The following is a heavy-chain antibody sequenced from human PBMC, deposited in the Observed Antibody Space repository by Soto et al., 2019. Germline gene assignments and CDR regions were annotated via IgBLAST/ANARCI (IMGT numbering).Heavy chain of an antibody. Sequence: SSETLSLTCTVSGGSISSYYWSWIRQPPGKGLEWIGYIYYSGSTNYNPSLKSRVTISVDTSKNQFSLKLSSVTAADTAVYYCARVPPIAVADYYFDYWGQGTLVTVSS. CDR1: GGSISSYY. CDR3: ARVPPIAVADYYFDY. J-gene: IGHJ4*02. CDR2: IYYSGST. D-gene: IGHD6-19*01. V-gene: IGHV4-59*01.